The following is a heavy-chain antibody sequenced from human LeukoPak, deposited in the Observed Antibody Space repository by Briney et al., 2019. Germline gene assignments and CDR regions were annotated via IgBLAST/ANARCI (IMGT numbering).Heavy chain of an antibody. CDR2: IYYSGST. V-gene: IGHV4-59*01. J-gene: IGHJ5*02. CDR1: GGSISSYY. Sequence: PSETLSLTCTVSGGSISSYYWSWLRQPPGKGLEWIGYIYYSGSTNYNPSLKSRVTISVDTSKNQFSLKLSSVTAADTAVYYCARTGGSGSYFGWFDPWGQGTLVTVSS. D-gene: IGHD3-10*01. CDR3: ARTGGSGSYFGWFDP.